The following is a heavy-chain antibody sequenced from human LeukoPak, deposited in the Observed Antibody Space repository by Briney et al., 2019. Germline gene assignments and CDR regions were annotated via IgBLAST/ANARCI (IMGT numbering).Heavy chain of an antibody. D-gene: IGHD3-10*01. CDR1: GYTFTTYN. CDR2: INPNSGGT. J-gene: IGHJ6*03. V-gene: IGHV1-2*02. CDR3: ARDPHYYYGSGSYYSYYYYYMDV. Sequence: ASVKVSCKASGYTFTTYNINWVRQAPGQGLEWMGWINPNSGGTNYAQKFQGRVTMTRDTSISTAYMELSRLRSDDTAVYYCARDPHYYYGSGSYYSYYYYYMDVWGKGTTVTISS.